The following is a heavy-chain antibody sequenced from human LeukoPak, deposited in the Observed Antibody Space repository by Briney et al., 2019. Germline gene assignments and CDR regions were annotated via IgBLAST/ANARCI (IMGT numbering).Heavy chain of an antibody. CDR2: IYYSGST. V-gene: IGHV4-30-4*01. CDR1: GGSISSYY. CDR3: ARVRGSGTDY. D-gene: IGHD3-10*01. Sequence: SETLSLTCTVSGGSISSYYWSWIRQPPGKGLEWIGYIYYSGSTYYNPSLKSRVTISVDTSKNQFSLKLSSVTAADTAVFYCARVRGSGTDYWGQGTLVTVSS. J-gene: IGHJ4*02.